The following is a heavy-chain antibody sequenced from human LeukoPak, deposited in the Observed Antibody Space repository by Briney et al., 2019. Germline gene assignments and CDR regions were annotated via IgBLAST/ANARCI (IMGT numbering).Heavy chain of an antibody. V-gene: IGHV4-59*01. CDR3: VASYGGYVRDY. J-gene: IGHJ4*02. Sequence: SETLSLTRSVSGGSIGSYHWNWIRPPSGKGLEWIGIVFNKWGTKHNPSLQSRVAISVDTSKNQFALKLSSVTAADTAVYYCVASYGGYVRDYGGQGALVIVSS. CDR2: VFNKWGT. D-gene: IGHD5-12*01. CDR1: GGSIGSYH.